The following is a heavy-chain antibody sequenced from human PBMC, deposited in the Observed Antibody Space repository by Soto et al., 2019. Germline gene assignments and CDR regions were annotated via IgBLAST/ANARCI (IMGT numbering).Heavy chain of an antibody. D-gene: IGHD3-3*01. CDR1: GGSISSYY. J-gene: IGHJ4*02. CDR3: AREIGDDFWSGYYDY. V-gene: IGHV4-59*01. CDR2: IYYSGST. Sequence: PSETLSLTCTVSGGSISSYYWSWIRQPPGKGLEWIGYIYYSGSTNYNPSLKSRVTISVDTSKNQFSLKLSSVTAADTAVYYCAREIGDDFWSGYYDYWGQGTLVTVSS.